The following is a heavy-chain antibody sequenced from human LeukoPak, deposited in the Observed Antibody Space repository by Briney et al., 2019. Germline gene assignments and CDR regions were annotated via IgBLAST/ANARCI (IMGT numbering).Heavy chain of an antibody. CDR3: PKALVAIRADYYYGMDV. V-gene: IGHV3-43*02. J-gene: IGHJ6*02. CDR1: GFTFDDYA. D-gene: IGHD5-12*01. Sequence: PGGSLRLSCAASGFTFDDYAMHWVRQAPGKGLEWVSLISGDGGSTYYADSVKGRFTISRDNSKNSLYLQMNSLRTEDTALYYCPKALVAIRADYYYGMDVWGQGTTVTVSS. CDR2: ISGDGGST.